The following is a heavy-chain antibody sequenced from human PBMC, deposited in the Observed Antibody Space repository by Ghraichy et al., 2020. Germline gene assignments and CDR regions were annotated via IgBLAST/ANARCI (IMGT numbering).Heavy chain of an antibody. CDR3: ARIESRGYSGYDFNY. CDR2: IFYRGAT. Sequence: SETLSLTCTVSGGSLSNYYWSWIRQPPGKGLEWVGYIFYRGATHYNPSLKSRVTISVDTSKNQFSLNLSSATAADTAVYYCARIESRGYSGYDFNYWGQGTLVTVSS. V-gene: IGHV4-59*01. D-gene: IGHD5-12*01. J-gene: IGHJ4*02. CDR1: GGSLSNYY.